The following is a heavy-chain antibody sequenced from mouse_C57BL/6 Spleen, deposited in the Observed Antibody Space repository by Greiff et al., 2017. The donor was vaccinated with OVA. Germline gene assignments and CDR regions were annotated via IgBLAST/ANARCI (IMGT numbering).Heavy chain of an antibody. V-gene: IGHV1-55*01. CDR2: IYPGSGST. CDR1: GYTFTSYW. Sequence: QVQLKQPGAELVKPGASVKMSCKASGYTFTSYWITWVKQRPGQGLEWIGDIYPGSGSTNYNEKFKSKATLTVDTSSSTAYMQLSRLTSEDSAVYYCARSSDYYGSSYDYWGKGTTLTVSS. D-gene: IGHD1-1*01. J-gene: IGHJ2*01. CDR3: ARSSDYYGSSYDY.